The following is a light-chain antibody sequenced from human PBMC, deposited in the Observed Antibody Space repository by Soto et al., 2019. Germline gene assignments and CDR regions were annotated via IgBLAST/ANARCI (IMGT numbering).Light chain of an antibody. CDR3: SSYTSMSARV. CDR2: EVS. CDR1: SSDVGAYDY. J-gene: IGLJ1*01. V-gene: IGLV2-14*03. Sequence: QSALTQPASVSGSPGQSITISCTGTSSDVGAYDYVSCYQQHPDKAPKLMIYEVSNRPSGVSNRFSGSKSVNTATLTISGLQGEDDADYYGSSYTSMSARVFGTGTKLTVL.